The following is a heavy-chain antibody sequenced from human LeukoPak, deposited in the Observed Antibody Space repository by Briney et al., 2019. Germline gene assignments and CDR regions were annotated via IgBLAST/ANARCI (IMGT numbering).Heavy chain of an antibody. V-gene: IGHV3-23*01. CDR1: GFTFSSYA. CDR2: ISGSGGST. Sequence: PGGSLRLSCAASGFTFSSYAMSWVRQAPGKGLEWVSAISGSGGSTYYADSVKGRFTISRDNSKNTLYLQMNSLRAEDTAVYYCARKYYGSGSYYLPNFDYWGQGTLVTVSS. CDR3: ARKYYGSGSYYLPNFDY. J-gene: IGHJ4*02. D-gene: IGHD3-10*01.